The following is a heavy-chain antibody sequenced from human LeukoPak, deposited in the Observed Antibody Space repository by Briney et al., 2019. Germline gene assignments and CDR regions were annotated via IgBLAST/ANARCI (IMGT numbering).Heavy chain of an antibody. CDR2: ISSSSSYI. V-gene: IGHV3-21*01. Sequence: GGSLRLSCAASGFTFSSYSMNWVRQAPGKGLEWVSSISSSSSYIYYADSVKGRFTISRDNAKNSLYLQMNSLRAEDTAVYYCARGFVSGYYDKYYFDYWGQGTLVTVSS. D-gene: IGHD3-3*01. CDR1: GFTFSSYS. CDR3: ARGFVSGYYDKYYFDY. J-gene: IGHJ4*02.